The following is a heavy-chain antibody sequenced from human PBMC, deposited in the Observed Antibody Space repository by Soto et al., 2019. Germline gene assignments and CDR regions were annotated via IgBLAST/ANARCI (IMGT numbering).Heavy chain of an antibody. J-gene: IGHJ4*02. D-gene: IGHD2-15*01. Sequence: SETLSLTCTVSGGSMSSYYWTWLRQSPGRGLEWIGYISYSGSTYYNPSLKSRVTISADTSKNQFSLRMNSMIAADTAVYYCAIADPDASVGYWGQGTLVTVSS. CDR3: AIADPDASVGY. V-gene: IGHV4-59*01. CDR2: ISYSGST. CDR1: GGSMSSYY.